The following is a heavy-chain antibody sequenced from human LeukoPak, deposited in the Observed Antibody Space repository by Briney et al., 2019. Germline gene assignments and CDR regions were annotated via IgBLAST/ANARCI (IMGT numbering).Heavy chain of an antibody. V-gene: IGHV4-39*01. CDR3: ARRSPPSANDFWSAQTLFDY. J-gene: IGHJ4*02. CDR2: IYYSGST. Sequence: SETLSLTCTVSGGSISSSSYYWGWIRQPPGRGLEWIGSIYYSGSTYYNPSLKSRVTISVDTSKNQFSLKLSSVTAADTAVYYCARRSPPSANDFWSAQTLFDYCGQGTPVTVSS. D-gene: IGHD3-3*01. CDR1: GGSISSSSYY.